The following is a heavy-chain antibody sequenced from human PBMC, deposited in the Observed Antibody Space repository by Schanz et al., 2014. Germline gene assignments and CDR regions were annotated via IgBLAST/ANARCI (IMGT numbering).Heavy chain of an antibody. CDR3: ASGVHVSSLQKGLQF. J-gene: IGHJ1*01. CDR1: GFTFSSYG. CDR2: ISSSSSYI. D-gene: IGHD3-10*01. V-gene: IGHV3-21*01. Sequence: VQLVESGGGVVQFGRSLRLSCVASGFTFSSYGMHWVRQAPGKGLEWVSSISSSSSYIYYADSVKGRFTISRDNAKNSLYLQMNSLRAEDTAVYYCASGVHVSSLQKGLQFWGRGTLVIVSS.